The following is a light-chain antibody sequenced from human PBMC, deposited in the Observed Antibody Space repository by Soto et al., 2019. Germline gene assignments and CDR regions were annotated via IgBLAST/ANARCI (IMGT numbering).Light chain of an antibody. J-gene: IGLJ2*01. CDR3: NSFTTTSAFVL. V-gene: IGLV2-14*03. CDR2: DVS. CDR1: SSDIGGYNY. Sequence: QSALTQPASVSGSPGQSITISCTGSSSDIGGYNYVSWYQQHPGKAPKLIIYDVSNRPSGVSNRFSGSKSGNSASLTTSGLQAEDEAHYYCNSFTTTSAFVLFGGGTQLTVL.